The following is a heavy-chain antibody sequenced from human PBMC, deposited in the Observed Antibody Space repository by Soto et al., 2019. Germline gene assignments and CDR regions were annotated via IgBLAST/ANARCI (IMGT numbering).Heavy chain of an antibody. Sequence: GGSLRLSCAASGFTFSSYSMNWVRQAAGKGLEWVSYISSGSSTIYYAGSVKGRFTISRDNAKNSLYLQMNSLRAEDTAVYYCARETWGNWNAILYYYYMDVWGKGTTVTVSS. CDR2: ISSGSSTI. CDR1: GFTFSSYS. D-gene: IGHD1-1*01. CDR3: ARETWGNWNAILYYYYMDV. J-gene: IGHJ6*03. V-gene: IGHV3-48*01.